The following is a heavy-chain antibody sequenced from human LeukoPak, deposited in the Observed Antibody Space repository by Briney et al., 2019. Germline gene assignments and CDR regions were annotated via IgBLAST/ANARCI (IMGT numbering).Heavy chain of an antibody. CDR1: GYSITSGYY. V-gene: IGHV4-38-2*02. D-gene: IGHD2-2*01. Sequence: SETLSLTCIVSGYSITSGYYWGWIRQPPGKGLEWIGSIYYSGSTYYNPSLRSRVTISVDTSKNQFSLKLSSVTAADTAVYYCARDASTYYYYMDVWGKGTTVTVSS. J-gene: IGHJ6*03. CDR2: IYYSGST. CDR3: ARDASTYYYYMDV.